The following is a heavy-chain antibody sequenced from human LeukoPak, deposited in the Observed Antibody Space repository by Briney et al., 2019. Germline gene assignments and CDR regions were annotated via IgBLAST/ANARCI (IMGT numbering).Heavy chain of an antibody. J-gene: IGHJ4*02. CDR1: GYTFTSYD. CDR2: VDPEDGET. V-gene: IGHV1-69-2*01. D-gene: IGHD5-18*01. Sequence: ASVKVSCKASGYTFTSYDINWVRQAPGKGLEWMGRVDPEDGETIYVEKFQGRVTITADTSTDTAYMELSSLRSEDTAVYYCARGARVGYSYGSLDYWGQGTLVTVSS. CDR3: ARGARVGYSYGSLDY.